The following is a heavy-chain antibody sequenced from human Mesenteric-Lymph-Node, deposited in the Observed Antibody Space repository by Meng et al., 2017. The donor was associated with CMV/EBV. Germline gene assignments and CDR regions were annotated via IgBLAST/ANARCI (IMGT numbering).Heavy chain of an antibody. V-gene: IGHV3-30-3*01. D-gene: IGHD2-2*01. Sequence: GGSLRLSCTASGFTFSTYNMNWVRQAPGKGLEWVAVISYDGSNKYYADSVKGRFTISRDNSKNTLYLQMNSLRAEDTAVYYCARGPQYQLLNYWGQGTLVTVSS. J-gene: IGHJ4*02. CDR1: GFTFSTYN. CDR3: ARGPQYQLLNY. CDR2: ISYDGSNK.